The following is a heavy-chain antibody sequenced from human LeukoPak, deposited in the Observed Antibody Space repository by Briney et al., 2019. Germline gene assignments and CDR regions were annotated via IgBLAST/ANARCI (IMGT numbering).Heavy chain of an antibody. CDR1: GGSLSSYY. CDR2: IYYSGST. V-gene: IGHV4-59*01. Sequence: SETLSLTCTVSGGSLSSYYWSWIRQPPGKGLEWNGYIYYSGSTNYNPSLKSRVTISVDTSKNQFSLKLSSVTAADTAVYYCARLPSLSTVTTRTPVDYWGQGTLVTVSS. J-gene: IGHJ4*02. D-gene: IGHD4-17*01. CDR3: ARLPSLSTVTTRTPVDY.